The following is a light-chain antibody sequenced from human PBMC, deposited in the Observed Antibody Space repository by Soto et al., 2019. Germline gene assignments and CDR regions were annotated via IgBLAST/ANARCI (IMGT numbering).Light chain of an antibody. CDR1: SSDVGGYNY. CDR3: CSYAGSYKGYV. V-gene: IGLV2-11*01. CDR2: DVS. Sequence: QAVVTQPRSVSGSPGQSVTISCTGTSSDVGGYNYVSWYQQHPGKAPKLMIYDVSKRPSGVPDRFSGSKSGNTASLTISGLQAEDEADYYCCSYAGSYKGYVFGTGTTVTVL. J-gene: IGLJ1*01.